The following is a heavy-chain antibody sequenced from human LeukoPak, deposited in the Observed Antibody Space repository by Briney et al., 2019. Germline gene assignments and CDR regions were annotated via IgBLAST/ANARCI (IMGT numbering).Heavy chain of an antibody. J-gene: IGHJ5*02. CDR1: GGTFSSYA. CDR3: ARDNNRVATIYRTYNWFDP. CDR2: IIPIFGTA. V-gene: IGHV1-69*06. D-gene: IGHD5-12*01. Sequence: ASVKVSCKASGGTFSSYAISWVRQAPGQGLEWMGGIIPIFGTANYAQKFQGRVTITADKSTSTAYMELSSLRSEDTAVYYCARDNNRVATIYRTYNWFDPWGQGTLVTVSS.